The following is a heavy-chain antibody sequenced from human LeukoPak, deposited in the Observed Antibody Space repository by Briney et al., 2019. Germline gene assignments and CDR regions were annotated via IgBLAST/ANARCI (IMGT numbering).Heavy chain of an antibody. Sequence: GGSLRLSRAASGFTFSDHYMSWVRQAPGEGLEWVSVIYSGGSTYYADSVKGRFTISRDNSKNTLYLQMNSLRAEDTAVYYCAREVVRLSYFDYWGQGTLVTVSS. J-gene: IGHJ4*02. CDR3: AREVVRLSYFDY. CDR2: IYSGGST. V-gene: IGHV3-53*01. D-gene: IGHD2-15*01. CDR1: GFTFSDHY.